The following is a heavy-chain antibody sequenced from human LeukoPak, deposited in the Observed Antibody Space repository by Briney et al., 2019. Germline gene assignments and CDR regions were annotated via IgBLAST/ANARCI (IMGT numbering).Heavy chain of an antibody. CDR1: GFTFTSSA. CDR2: IVVGSGNT. J-gene: IGHJ4*02. Sequence: ASVKVSCKASGFTFTSSAMQWVRQARGQRLEWIGWIVVGSGNTNYAQKFQERVTITRDMSTSTAYMELSSLRSEDTAVYYCAVDRNDSSGSNFDYWGQGTLVTVSS. D-gene: IGHD3-22*01. V-gene: IGHV1-58*02. CDR3: AVDRNDSSGSNFDY.